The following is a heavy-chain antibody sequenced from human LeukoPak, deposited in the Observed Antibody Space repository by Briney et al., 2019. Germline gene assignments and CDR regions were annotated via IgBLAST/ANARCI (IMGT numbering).Heavy chain of an antibody. CDR1: GVTIKSSY. V-gene: IGHV4-59*01. CDR3: ARDSSPAALPYMDA. D-gene: IGHD2-2*01. CDR2: IDHSGNT. Sequence: PSETLSLTCLVSGVTIKSSYWTWIRQAPGKGLEWIGHIDHSGNTNYSPSLKSRVTISLDTSNNQFSLRVKSVDAADRALYFCARDSSPAALPYMDAWGKGTTVTVSS. J-gene: IGHJ6*03.